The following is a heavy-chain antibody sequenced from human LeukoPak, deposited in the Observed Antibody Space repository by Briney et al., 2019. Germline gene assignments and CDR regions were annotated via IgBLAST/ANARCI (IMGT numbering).Heavy chain of an antibody. CDR1: GFSFSDYN. CDR3: ARDGYNYGLDY. V-gene: IGHV3-33*01. J-gene: IGHJ4*02. Sequence: GRSLRLSCAASGFSFSDYNMLWVRQAPGKGLEWVAVVWYDGSIEYYADSVKGRFTISRDNSKNTLYLQVNSLRAEDTAVFYCARDGYNYGLDYWGQGTLVTVSS. D-gene: IGHD5-24*01. CDR2: VWYDGSIE.